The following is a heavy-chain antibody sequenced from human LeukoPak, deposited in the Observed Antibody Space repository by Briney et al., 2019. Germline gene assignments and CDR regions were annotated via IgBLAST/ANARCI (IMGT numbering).Heavy chain of an antibody. CDR2: IKQDGRET. CDR1: GYPFVNNW. CDR3: ARARYCANSVCHIGGGLDV. D-gene: IGHD2-8*01. V-gene: IGHV3-7*04. J-gene: IGHJ6*02. Sequence: PGGSLRLSCAASGYPFVNNWMTWLRQAQGQGLEWVATIKQDGRETYYVDSVKGRFSISRDNARDSMYLQMNILRAEDAAVYYCARARYCANSVCHIGGGLDVWGPGTTVTVSS.